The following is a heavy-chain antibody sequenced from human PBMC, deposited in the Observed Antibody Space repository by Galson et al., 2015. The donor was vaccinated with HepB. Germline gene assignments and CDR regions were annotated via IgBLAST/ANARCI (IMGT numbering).Heavy chain of an antibody. D-gene: IGHD3-22*01. Sequence: SVKVSCKASGFTFTSSAVQWVRQARGQRLEWIGWIVVDSGNTNYAQKFQERVTITRDMSTSTAYMELSSLRSEDTAVYYCAAGNATYYYYSSDFDYWGQGTLVTVSS. V-gene: IGHV1-58*01. CDR3: AAGNATYYYYSSDFDY. CDR2: IVVDSGNT. CDR1: GFTFTSSA. J-gene: IGHJ4*02.